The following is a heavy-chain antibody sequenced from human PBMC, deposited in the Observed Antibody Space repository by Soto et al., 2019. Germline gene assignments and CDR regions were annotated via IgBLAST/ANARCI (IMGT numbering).Heavy chain of an antibody. CDR2: VSTSGWST. Sequence: GVTLRLSCSPSGFIYSESTTDWLRETPGKGLAAISAVSTSGWSTYYSDSVQERFTISTDNSLHTLFHQPGSLMPKGTAITYCVQQAHGLYGVDFDYWDQITQVTVAS. V-gene: IGHV3-64D*06. CDR1: GFIYSEST. CDR3: VQQAHGLYGVDFDY. J-gene: IGHJ4*02. D-gene: IGHD4-17*01.